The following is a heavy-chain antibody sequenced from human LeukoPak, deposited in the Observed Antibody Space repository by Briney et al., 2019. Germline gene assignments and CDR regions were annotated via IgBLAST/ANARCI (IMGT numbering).Heavy chain of an antibody. CDR2: IWYDGSDK. CDR3: ARGADSSSWYPNDAFDI. V-gene: IGHV3-30*02. Sequence: GGSLRLSCAASGFTFGGSGMHWVRQAPGRGLEWVAFIWYDGSDKHYADSVKGRFTISRDNSKNTLYLQMNSLRAEDTAVYYCARGADSSSWYPNDAFDIWGQGTMVTVSS. D-gene: IGHD6-13*01. CDR1: GFTFGGSG. J-gene: IGHJ3*02.